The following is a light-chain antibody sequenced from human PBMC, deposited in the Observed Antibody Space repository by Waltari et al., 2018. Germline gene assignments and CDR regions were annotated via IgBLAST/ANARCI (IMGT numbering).Light chain of an antibody. CDR1: QSILTW. Sequence: DTQMTQSPSTLSASVGDRVTITCRASQSILTWLAWYQQNPGNAPRLLIYKAFNLESGVPGRFSGSASGTEFNLTISSLQPDDSATYYCQQYHDYSAFGQGTKLEIK. J-gene: IGKJ2*01. V-gene: IGKV1-5*03. CDR2: KAF. CDR3: QQYHDYSA.